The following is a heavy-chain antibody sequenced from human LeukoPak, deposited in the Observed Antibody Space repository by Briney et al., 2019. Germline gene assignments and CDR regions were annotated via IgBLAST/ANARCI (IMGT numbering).Heavy chain of an antibody. CDR1: GGTFSSYA. CDR3: ARAIFGVVRTYYYMDA. V-gene: IGHV1-69*05. D-gene: IGHD3-3*01. CDR2: VIPIFGTA. Sequence: ASVKVSCKASGGTFSSYAISWVRQAPGQGLEWMGGVIPIFGTANYAQKFQGRVTITTDESTSTAYMELSSLRSEDTAVYYCARAIFGVVRTYYYMDAWGKGTTVTVSS. J-gene: IGHJ6*03.